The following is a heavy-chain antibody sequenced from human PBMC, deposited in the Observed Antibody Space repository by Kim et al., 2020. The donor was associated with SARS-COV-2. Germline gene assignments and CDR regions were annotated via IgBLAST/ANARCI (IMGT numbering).Heavy chain of an antibody. CDR3: ARASLGYGDS. V-gene: IGHV1-18*01. D-gene: IGHD1-1*01. J-gene: IGHJ4*02. CDR2: NT. Sequence: NTNYAQKLQGRVTMTTDTSTSTAYMELRSLRSDDTAVYYCARASLGYGDSWGQGTLVTVSS.